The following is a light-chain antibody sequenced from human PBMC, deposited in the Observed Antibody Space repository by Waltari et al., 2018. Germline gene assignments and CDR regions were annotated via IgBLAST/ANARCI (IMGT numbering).Light chain of an antibody. CDR1: QSVGTY. CDR3: QQRSNWTPHT. CDR2: DAS. J-gene: IGKJ2*01. V-gene: IGKV3-11*01. Sequence: EIVLTQSPATLSLSPWETATLSCRASQSVGTYLAWYQQKPGQAPRLLIYDASNRATGIPARFRGSGSGTDFTLTISNLEAEDFAVYYCQQRSNWTPHTFGQGARLEIK.